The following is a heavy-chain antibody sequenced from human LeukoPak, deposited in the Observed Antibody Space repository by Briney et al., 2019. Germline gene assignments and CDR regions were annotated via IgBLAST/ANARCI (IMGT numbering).Heavy chain of an antibody. Sequence: SETLSLTCTVSGGSISSYYWSWIRQPPGKGLEWIGYIYYSGSTNYNPSLKSRVTISVDTSKNQFSLKLSSVTAADTAVYYCARSGSGYYTFLDYWGQGTLVTVSS. CDR2: IYYSGST. D-gene: IGHD3-3*01. V-gene: IGHV4-59*01. CDR3: ARSGSGYYTFLDY. CDR1: GGSISSYY. J-gene: IGHJ4*02.